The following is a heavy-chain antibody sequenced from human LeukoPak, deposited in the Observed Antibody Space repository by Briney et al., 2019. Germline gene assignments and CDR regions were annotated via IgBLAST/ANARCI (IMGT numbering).Heavy chain of an antibody. CDR2: ISSSSSYI. V-gene: IGHV3-21*01. J-gene: IGHJ4*02. Sequence: PGGSLRLSCAASGFTFSSYSMNWVRQAPGKGLEWVSSISSSSSYIYYADSVKGQFTISRDNAKNSLYLQMNSLRAEDTAVYYCARVCSSTSCYDYWGQGTLVTVSS. CDR3: ARVCSSTSCYDY. D-gene: IGHD2-2*01. CDR1: GFTFSSYS.